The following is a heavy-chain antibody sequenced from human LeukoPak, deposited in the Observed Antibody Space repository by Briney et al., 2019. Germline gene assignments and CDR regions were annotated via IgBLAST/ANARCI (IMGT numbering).Heavy chain of an antibody. Sequence: PGGSLRLSCAASGFTFDDYAMHWVRQGPGKGLEWVSVISSGGTPYYADSVKGRFTISRDSSENTLYLQMHSLRAEDTAVYYCARGGAGYAFDYWGQGTLVTVSS. CDR2: ISSGGTP. V-gene: IGHV3-66*02. CDR3: ARGGAGYAFDY. CDR1: GFTFDDYA. D-gene: IGHD5-12*01. J-gene: IGHJ4*02.